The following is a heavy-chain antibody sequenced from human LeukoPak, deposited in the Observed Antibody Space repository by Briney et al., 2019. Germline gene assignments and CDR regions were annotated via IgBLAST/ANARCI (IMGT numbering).Heavy chain of an antibody. CDR3: ARGTTVVTPMYY. CDR1: GGSISSGGYY. V-gene: IGHV4-30-2*01. CDR2: IYHSGST. D-gene: IGHD4-23*01. Sequence: SETLSLTCTVSGGSISSGGYYWSWIRQPPGKGLEWIGYIYHSGSTYYNPSLKSRVTISVDRSKNQFSLKLSSVTAADTAVYYCARGTTVVTPMYYWGQGTLVTVSS. J-gene: IGHJ4*02.